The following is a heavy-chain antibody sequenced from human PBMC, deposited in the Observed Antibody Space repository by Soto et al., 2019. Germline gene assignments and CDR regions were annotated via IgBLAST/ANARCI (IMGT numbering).Heavy chain of an antibody. CDR1: GYTFTSYA. Sequence: GASVKVSCKASGYTFTSYAMHWVRQAPGQRREWMGWINAGKGNTKYSQKFQGRVTITRDTSASTAYMEVSSLRSEDTAVYYCARAIDCSSTSCYPGYYYMDVWGKGTTVTVSS. D-gene: IGHD2-2*01. CDR3: ARAIDCSSTSCYPGYYYMDV. V-gene: IGHV1-3*01. CDR2: INAGKGNT. J-gene: IGHJ6*03.